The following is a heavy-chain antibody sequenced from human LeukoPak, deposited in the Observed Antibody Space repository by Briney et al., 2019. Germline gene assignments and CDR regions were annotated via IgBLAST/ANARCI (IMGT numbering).Heavy chain of an antibody. CDR2: ISSSSSTI. J-gene: IGHJ3*02. CDR3: ARVTWGSGPVDAFGI. CDR1: GFTFSSYS. D-gene: IGHD7-27*01. Sequence: QPGGSLRLSCAASGFTFSSYSMNWVRQAPGKGLEWVSYISSSSSTIYYADSVKGRFTISRDNAKNSLYLQMNSLRDEDTAVYYCARVTWGSGPVDAFGIWGQGTMVTVSS. V-gene: IGHV3-48*02.